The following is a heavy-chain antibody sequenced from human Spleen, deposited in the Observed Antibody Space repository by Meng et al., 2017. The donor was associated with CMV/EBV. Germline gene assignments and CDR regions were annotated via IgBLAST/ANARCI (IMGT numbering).Heavy chain of an antibody. CDR2: IWNDGSIN. D-gene: IGHD4/OR15-4a*01. CDR3: ARDASMVLTQYLDL. Sequence: GSGCYFSNEGMHWVRQAAGRGREWVAFIWNDGSINTSTDCVKGRFYVSRDNSKNILYLQMDNLRAEDTAVYYCARDASMVLTQYLDLWGQGTLVTVSS. V-gene: IGHV3-33*01. CDR1: GCYFSNEG. J-gene: IGHJ4*02.